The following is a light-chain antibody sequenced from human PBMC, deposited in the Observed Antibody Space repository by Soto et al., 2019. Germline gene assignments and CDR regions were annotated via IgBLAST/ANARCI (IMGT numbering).Light chain of an antibody. Sequence: EIVLTQSPATLSLSPGERATLSCMASQSVSSYLAWYQQKPGQAPRLLIYDASNRATGIPARFSGSGSGTDFTLTIGSLEPEDFAVYYCQQRSNWPPITFGQGTRLEIK. CDR3: QQRSNWPPIT. CDR2: DAS. V-gene: IGKV3-11*01. CDR1: QSVSSY. J-gene: IGKJ5*01.